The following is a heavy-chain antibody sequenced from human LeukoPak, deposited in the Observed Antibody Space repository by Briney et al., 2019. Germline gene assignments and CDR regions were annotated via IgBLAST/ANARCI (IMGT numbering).Heavy chain of an antibody. CDR1: GGSISSYY. J-gene: IGHJ6*02. CDR3: ARATGYCSSTSCSYFNYYGMDV. CDR2: IYTSGST. V-gene: IGHV4-4*07. D-gene: IGHD2-2*01. Sequence: SETLSLTCTVSGGSISSYYWSWIRQPAGKGLEWIGRIYTSGSTNYNPSLKSRVTMSVDTSKNQFSLKLSSVTAADTAVYYCARATGYCSSTSCSYFNYYGMDVWGQGTTVTVSS.